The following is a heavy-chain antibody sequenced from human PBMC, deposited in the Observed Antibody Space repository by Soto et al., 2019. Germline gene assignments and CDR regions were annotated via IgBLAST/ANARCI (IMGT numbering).Heavy chain of an antibody. J-gene: IGHJ4*02. D-gene: IGHD3-16*02. CDR2: INPNSGGT. CDR1: GYTFTGYY. V-gene: IGHV1-2*04. CDR3: ARVQDYIWGSYRYPSFDY. Sequence: GASVKLSCKASGYTFTGYYMHWVRQAPGQRFEWMGWINPNSGGTNYAQKFQGWVTMTRDTSISTAYMELSRLRSDDTAVYYCARVQDYIWGSYRYPSFDYWGQGTLVTSPQ.